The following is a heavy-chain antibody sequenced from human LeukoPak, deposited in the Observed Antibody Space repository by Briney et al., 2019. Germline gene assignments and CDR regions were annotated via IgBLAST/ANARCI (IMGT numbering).Heavy chain of an antibody. D-gene: IGHD6-13*01. V-gene: IGHV1-69*01. CDR1: ADTFSSYA. Sequence: KISCKASADTFSSYAIRWALQEPGNGLEWLGQIIPIFGKANYAQKVQGSVTITADVSPSASHMEQSSLRSEDTAVSYCPRDAAAGDAFDNWGKGTMVNVSS. CDR3: PRDAAAGDAFDN. CDR2: IIPIFGKA. J-gene: IGHJ3*02.